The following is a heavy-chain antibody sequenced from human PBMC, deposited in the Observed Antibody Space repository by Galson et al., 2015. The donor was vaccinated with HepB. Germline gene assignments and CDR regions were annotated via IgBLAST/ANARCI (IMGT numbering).Heavy chain of an antibody. CDR1: GFSARNYW. V-gene: IGHV3-66*01. CDR2: INNRDGGT. J-gene: IGHJ6*02. CDR3: AKDLHNYGMDV. Sequence: SLRLSCAASGFSARNYWMNWVRQAPGKGPEWVSVINNRDGGTEYADSVKGRFIISRDNSTNTLYLQMNSLRAEDTAVYYCAKDLHNYGMDVWGQGTTVAVSS.